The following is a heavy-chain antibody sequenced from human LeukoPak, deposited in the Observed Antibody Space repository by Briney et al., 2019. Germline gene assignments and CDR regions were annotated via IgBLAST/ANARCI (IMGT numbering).Heavy chain of an antibody. V-gene: IGHV4-59*01. J-gene: IGHJ3*02. CDR2: IYYSGST. D-gene: IGHD5-24*01. CDR1: GGSISSYY. CDR3: ARGGDGYNDDAFDI. Sequence: SETLSLTCTVSGGSISSYYWSWIRQPPGKGLEWIGYIYYSGSTNYNPSLKSRVTISVDTSKNQFSLKLSSVTAADTAVYYCARGGDGYNDDAFDIWGQGTMVTVSS.